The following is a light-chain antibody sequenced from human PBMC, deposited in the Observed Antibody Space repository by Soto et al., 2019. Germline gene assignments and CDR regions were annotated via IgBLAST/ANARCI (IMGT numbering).Light chain of an antibody. V-gene: IGKV1-9*01. CDR2: AAS. Sequence: IQLTQSPSSLSASVGDRVTITCRASQGISSSLAWYQQQPGKAPKLLIYAASTLQSGVPSRFSGSGSGTDFTLTISSLQPEDFATYYCQQSYSTPHTFGQGTNLEIK. CDR1: QGISSS. CDR3: QQSYSTPHT. J-gene: IGKJ2*01.